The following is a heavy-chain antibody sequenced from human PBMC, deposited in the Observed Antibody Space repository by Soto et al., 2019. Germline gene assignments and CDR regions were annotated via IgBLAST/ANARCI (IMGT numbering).Heavy chain of an antibody. CDR2: IYPGDSDT. Sequence: PGESLKISCKGSGYSFTSYWIGWVRQMPGKGLEWMGIIYPGDSDTRYSPSFQGQVTISVDTSKNQFSLKLSSVTAADTAVYYCARLGVHHYYYYGMDVWGQGTTVTVSS. CDR1: GYSFTSYW. CDR3: ARLGVHHYYYYGMDV. D-gene: IGHD3-10*01. V-gene: IGHV5-51*01. J-gene: IGHJ6*02.